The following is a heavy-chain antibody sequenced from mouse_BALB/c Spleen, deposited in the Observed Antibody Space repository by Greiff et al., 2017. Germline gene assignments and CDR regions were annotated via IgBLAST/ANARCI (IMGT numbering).Heavy chain of an antibody. CDR1: GFTFTDYY. V-gene: IGHV7-3*02. Sequence: DVKLVESGGGLVQPGGSLRLSCATSGFTFTDYYMSWVRQPPGKALEWLGFIRNKANGYTTEYSASVKGRFTISRDNSQSILYLQMNTLRAEDSATYYCARDMRVPFAYWGQGTLVTVSA. J-gene: IGHJ3*01. CDR3: ARDMRVPFAY. CDR2: IRNKANGYTT.